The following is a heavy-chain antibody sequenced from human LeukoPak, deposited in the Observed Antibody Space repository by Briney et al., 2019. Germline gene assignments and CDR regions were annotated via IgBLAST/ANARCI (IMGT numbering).Heavy chain of an antibody. V-gene: IGHV3-21*01. CDR3: ARNTEDY. CDR1: GFTFSSYS. D-gene: IGHD1-14*01. J-gene: IGHJ4*02. Sequence: GGSLRLSCAASGFTFSSYSIYWVRQAPGRGLEWVSSISSSSRYINYADSVKGRFTISRDNAKNSLFLQMNGLRAEDTAVYYCARNTEDYWGQGTLVTVSS. CDR2: ISSSSRYI.